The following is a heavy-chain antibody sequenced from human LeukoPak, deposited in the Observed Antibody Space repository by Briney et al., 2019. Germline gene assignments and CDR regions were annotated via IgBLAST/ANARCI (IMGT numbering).Heavy chain of an antibody. Sequence: SVKVSCKASGGTFSSYAISWVRQAPGQGLEWMGRIIPISGTANYAQKFQGRVTITTDESTSTAYMELSSLRSEDTAVYYCAREVRSGSYPTDYWGQGTLVTVSS. J-gene: IGHJ4*02. CDR2: IIPISGTA. CDR3: AREVRSGSYPTDY. V-gene: IGHV1-69*05. CDR1: GGTFSSYA. D-gene: IGHD1-26*01.